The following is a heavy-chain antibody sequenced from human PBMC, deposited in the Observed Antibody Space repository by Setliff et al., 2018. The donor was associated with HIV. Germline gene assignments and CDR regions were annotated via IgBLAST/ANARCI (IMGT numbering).Heavy chain of an antibody. CDR3: ARVGSSGGYGMDV. CDR2: IRYDGSNK. D-gene: IGHD3-22*01. V-gene: IGHV3-30*02. J-gene: IGHJ6*02. CDR1: GFTFNTYG. Sequence: GGSLRLSCAASGFTFNTYGMHWVRQAPGKGLEWVAFIRYDGSNKYYADSVKGRFTISRDNSKNTLYLQMNSLRAEDTAVYYCARVGSSGGYGMDVWGQGTTVTVSS.